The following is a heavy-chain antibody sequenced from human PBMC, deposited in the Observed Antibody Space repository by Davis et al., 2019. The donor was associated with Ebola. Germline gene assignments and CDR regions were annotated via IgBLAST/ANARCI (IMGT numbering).Heavy chain of an antibody. CDR1: GFTFSSYG. V-gene: IGHV3-7*03. J-gene: IGHJ4*02. CDR2: IKQDGSEK. Sequence: GESLKISCAASGFTFSSYGMHWVRQAPGKGLEWLANIKQDGSEKYYVDSVKGRFTISRDNANNSLYLQMNSLRAEDTAVYYCATPPGSPAGGTLSKIVDYWGQGTLVTVSA. CDR3: ATPPGSPAGGTLSKIVDY. D-gene: IGHD6-13*01.